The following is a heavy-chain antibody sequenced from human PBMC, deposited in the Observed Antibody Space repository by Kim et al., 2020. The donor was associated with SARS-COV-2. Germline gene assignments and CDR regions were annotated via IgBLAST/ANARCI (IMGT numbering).Heavy chain of an antibody. Sequence: GRFTISRDNSKNTLYLQMNSLRAEDTAVYYCARAFMDSNYVPYYYYGMDVWGQGTTVTVSS. V-gene: IGHV3-30*01. D-gene: IGHD4-4*01. J-gene: IGHJ6*02. CDR3: ARAFMDSNYVPYYYYGMDV.